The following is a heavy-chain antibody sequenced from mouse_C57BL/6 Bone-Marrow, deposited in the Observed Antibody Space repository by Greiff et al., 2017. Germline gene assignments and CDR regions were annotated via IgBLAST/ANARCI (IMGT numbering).Heavy chain of an antibody. Sequence: QVQLQQSGAELVKPGASVKMSCKASGYTFTTYPLEWMKQNPGKSLEWIGNFHPYNDDTKYNEKFKGKATLTVEKSSSTVYLELSRLTSDDAAVYYCARGGDGYYVVPFAYWGQGTLVTVSA. CDR1: GYTFTTYP. CDR3: ARGGDGYYVVPFAY. J-gene: IGHJ3*01. CDR2: FHPYNDDT. D-gene: IGHD2-3*01. V-gene: IGHV1-47*01.